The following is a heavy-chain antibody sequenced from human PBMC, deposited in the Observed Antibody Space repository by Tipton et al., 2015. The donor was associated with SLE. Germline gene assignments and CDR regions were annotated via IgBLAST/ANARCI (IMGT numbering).Heavy chain of an antibody. V-gene: IGHV1-18*03. D-gene: IGHD3-9*01. Sequence: QLVQSGPEVKKPGASVKVSCKASGYSFASYGIAWVRQAPGQGLEWMGWISTFSVNPNYAQKFQDRLIMTTDTSTSTAYMELRSPGPYDLGTYFCARDPPELLNGYLWDLWGPGTPVTVSS. CDR1: GYSFASYG. CDR3: ARDPPELLNGYLWDL. CDR2: ISTFSVNP. J-gene: IGHJ4*02.